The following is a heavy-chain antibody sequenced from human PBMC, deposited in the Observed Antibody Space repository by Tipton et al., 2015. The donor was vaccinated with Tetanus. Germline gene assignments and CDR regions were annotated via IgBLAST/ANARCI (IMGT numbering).Heavy chain of an antibody. D-gene: IGHD3-22*01. CDR1: GFTFSSYW. Sequence: SLRLSCVASGFTFSSYWMHWVRQAPGKGLVWVSRVSGDGSITGYVDSVRDRLTISRDNAKNTLYLQMHSLRADDTAVYYCTHTSYSDSSGKYWGQGTLVTVSS. CDR2: VSGDGSIT. V-gene: IGHV3-74*01. CDR3: THTSYSDSSGKY. J-gene: IGHJ4*02.